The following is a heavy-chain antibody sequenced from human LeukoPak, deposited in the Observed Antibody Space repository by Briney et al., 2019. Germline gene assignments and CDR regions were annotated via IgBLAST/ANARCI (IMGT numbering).Heavy chain of an antibody. Sequence: SETLSLTCTVSGGSISSSSYYWGWIRQPPGKGLEWIGRIYYSGSTYYNPSLKSRVTISVDTSKNQFSLKLSSVTAADTAVYYCARRYFDFLPFDYWGQGTLVTVSS. D-gene: IGHD3-9*01. CDR1: GGSISSSSYY. CDR3: ARRYFDFLPFDY. V-gene: IGHV4-39*01. J-gene: IGHJ4*02. CDR2: IYYSGST.